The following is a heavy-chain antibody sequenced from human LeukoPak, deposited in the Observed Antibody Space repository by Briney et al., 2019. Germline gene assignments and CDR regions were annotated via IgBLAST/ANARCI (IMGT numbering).Heavy chain of an antibody. CDR1: GFTFSSYA. D-gene: IGHD2-2*01. CDR2: ISGSGGST. Sequence: GGSLRLSCAASGFTFSSYAMSWVRQAPGKGLEWVSAISGSGGSTYYADSVKGRFTISRDNAKNSLYLQMNSLRAEDTAVYYCARGPARQGYCSSTSCYGYAFDIWGQGTMVTVSS. V-gene: IGHV3-23*01. J-gene: IGHJ3*02. CDR3: ARGPARQGYCSSTSCYGYAFDI.